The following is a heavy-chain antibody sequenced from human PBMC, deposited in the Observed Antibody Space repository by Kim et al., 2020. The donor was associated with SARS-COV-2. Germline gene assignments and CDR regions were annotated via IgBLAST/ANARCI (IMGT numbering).Heavy chain of an antibody. CDR3: ASDDRRRGLDF. V-gene: IGHV3-33*01. CDR2: MWYDGTKQ. CDR1: GFTFSSYG. Sequence: GGSLRLSCAASGFTFSSYGMHWVRQAPGKGLEWVALMWYDGTKQYYADSVRGRFTISRDNSKNTLFLQMNSLRAEDTALYYCASDDRRRGLDFWGQGTLVTVSS. D-gene: IGHD3-10*01. J-gene: IGHJ4*02.